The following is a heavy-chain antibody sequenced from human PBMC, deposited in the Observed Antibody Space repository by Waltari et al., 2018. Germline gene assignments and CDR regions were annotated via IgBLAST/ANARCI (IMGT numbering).Heavy chain of an antibody. V-gene: IGHV3-53*01. CDR3: AKVDNVGLNNY. Sequence: EVQLVESGGDLIQPGGSLRLSCAASGFTVGNNFMGWVRQAPGKGVVVVSVIYSGGSTSDIDAVRRRFTISRDSSKNTLYLQMNSLRAEDTAVYYCAKVDNVGLNNYWAQGTLVTVSS. J-gene: IGHJ4*02. CDR1: GFTVGNNF. D-gene: IGHD1-1*01. CDR2: IYSGGST.